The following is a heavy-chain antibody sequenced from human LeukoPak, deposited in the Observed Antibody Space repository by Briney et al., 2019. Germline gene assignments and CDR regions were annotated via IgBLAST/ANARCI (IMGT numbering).Heavy chain of an antibody. Sequence: GGSLRLSCAASGFSFTSYATHWVRQAPGNGLEWVAVISRDGSNKYYADSVRGRFTISRDNSKDTLYLQMSNLRAEDTALYYCARDWGYASGTYFCDWGQGTLVTVSS. V-gene: IGHV3-30-3*01. CDR2: ISRDGSNK. J-gene: IGHJ4*02. D-gene: IGHD3-10*01. CDR3: ARDWGYASGTYFCD. CDR1: GFSFTSYA.